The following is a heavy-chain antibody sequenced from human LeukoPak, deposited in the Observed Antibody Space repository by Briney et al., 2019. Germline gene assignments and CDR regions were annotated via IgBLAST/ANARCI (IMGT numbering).Heavy chain of an antibody. CDR3: AHSDRRDIVLMVYATPDFDY. CDR2: IIPILGIA. J-gene: IGHJ4*02. V-gene: IGHV1-69*04. D-gene: IGHD2-8*01. Sequence: GASVKVSCKASGYTFTSYGISWVRQAPGQGLEWMGRIIPILGIANYAQKFQGRVTITADKSTSTAYMELSSLRSEDTAVYYCAHSDRRDIVLMVYATPDFDYWGQGTLVTVSS. CDR1: GYTFTSYG.